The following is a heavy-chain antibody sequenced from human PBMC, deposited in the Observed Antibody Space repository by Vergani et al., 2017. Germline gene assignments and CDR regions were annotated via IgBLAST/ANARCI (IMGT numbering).Heavy chain of an antibody. CDR1: GFTFSSYA. CDR3: AKAGIVVPAAITGIRAYYYYYMDV. CDR2: ISGSGGST. J-gene: IGHJ6*03. V-gene: IGHV3-23*01. D-gene: IGHD2-2*01. Sequence: EVQLLESGGGLVQPGGSLRLSCAASGFTFSSYAMSWVRQAPGKGLEWVSAISGSGGSTHYADSVKGRFTISRDNSKNTLYLQMNSLRAEDTAVYYCAKAGIVVPAAITGIRAYYYYYMDVWGKGTTVTVSS.